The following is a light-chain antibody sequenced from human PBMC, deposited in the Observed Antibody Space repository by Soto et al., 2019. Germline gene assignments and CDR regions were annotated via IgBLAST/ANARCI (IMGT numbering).Light chain of an antibody. Sequence: ESVLTQSPATLSLSPGERATLSCRASPSVSNSLAWYQHKPVQAPRLLIYDASNRATGVPTRFSGSGSGTDFTLTISSLEPEDFAVYYCQQRNKWPPVTFGGGTRVEIK. V-gene: IGKV3-11*01. CDR1: PSVSNS. CDR3: QQRNKWPPVT. CDR2: DAS. J-gene: IGKJ4*01.